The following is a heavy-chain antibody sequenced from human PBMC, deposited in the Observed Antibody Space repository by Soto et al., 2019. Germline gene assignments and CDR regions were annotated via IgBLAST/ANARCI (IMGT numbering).Heavy chain of an antibody. D-gene: IGHD5-12*01. Sequence: SETLSLTCAVSGGSISSGGYSWSWIRQPPGKGLEWIGYIYHSGSTYYNPSLKSRVTISVDTSKNQFSLKLSSVTAADTAVYYCARGPAMAKGLDGYNLFDYWGQGTLVTVS. CDR3: ARGPAMAKGLDGYNLFDY. CDR2: IYHSGST. V-gene: IGHV4-61*08. J-gene: IGHJ4*02. CDR1: GGSISSGGYS.